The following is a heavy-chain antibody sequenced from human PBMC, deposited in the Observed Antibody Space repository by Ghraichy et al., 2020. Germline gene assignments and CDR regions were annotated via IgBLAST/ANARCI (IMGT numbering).Heavy chain of an antibody. CDR2: IYYSGYT. J-gene: IGHJ6*02. D-gene: IGHD4-11*01. CDR1: GGSISRSTYY. CDR3: ARIQSVDGMDV. V-gene: IGHV4-39*01. Sequence: ESLNISCTVSGGSISRSTYYWGWIRQPPGKGLEWIGSIYYSGYTYYNPSLKSRVTISVDTSKNQYSLKLTSVTAADTAVYYCARIQSVDGMDVWGQGTTLTVSS.